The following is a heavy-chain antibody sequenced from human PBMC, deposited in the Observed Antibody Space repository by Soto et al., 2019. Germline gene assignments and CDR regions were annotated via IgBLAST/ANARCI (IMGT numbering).Heavy chain of an antibody. CDR2: ISAYNGNT. J-gene: IGHJ3*02. Sequence: ASVKVSCTASGYTFTSYGSIWVRQAPGQGLEWVGWISAYNGNTNYAQKLQGRVTMTTDTSTSTAYMELRSLRSDDTAVYYCARVHYDSSGFGDAFDIWGQGTMVTVSS. V-gene: IGHV1-18*01. CDR1: GYTFTSYG. CDR3: ARVHYDSSGFGDAFDI. D-gene: IGHD3-22*01.